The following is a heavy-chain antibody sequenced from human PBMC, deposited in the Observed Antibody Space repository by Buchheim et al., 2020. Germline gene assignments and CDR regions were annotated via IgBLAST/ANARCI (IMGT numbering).Heavy chain of an antibody. CDR2: INHSGST. CDR3: ARGILWFGEYTFGHYYGMDV. J-gene: IGHJ6*02. CDR1: GGSFSGYY. D-gene: IGHD3-10*01. V-gene: IGHV4-34*01. Sequence: QVQLQESGPGLVKPSETLSLTCAVYGGSFSGYYWSWIRQPPGKGLEWIGEINHSGSTNYNPSLKSRVTISVDTSKNQFPLKLSSVTAADTAVYYCARGILWFGEYTFGHYYGMDVWGQGTT.